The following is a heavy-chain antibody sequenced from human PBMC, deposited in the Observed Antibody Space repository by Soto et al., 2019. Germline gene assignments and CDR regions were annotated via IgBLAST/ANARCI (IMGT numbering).Heavy chain of an antibody. CDR1: GFTFSSYA. D-gene: IGHD1-26*01. V-gene: IGHV3-23*01. J-gene: IGHJ4*02. CDR2: ISINGGST. Sequence: PGGSLRLSCAASGFTFSSYAMSWVRQAPGKGLEWVSAISINGGSTYHADSVRGRFTISRDKSKNTLYLQMNSLRVEDTALYYCAKGRQWELPLDYWGQGTLVTVSS. CDR3: AKGRQWELPLDY.